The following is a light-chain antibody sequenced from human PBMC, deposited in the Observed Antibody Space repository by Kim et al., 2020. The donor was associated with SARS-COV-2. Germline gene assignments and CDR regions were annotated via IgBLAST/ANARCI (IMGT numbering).Light chain of an antibody. V-gene: IGKV1-5*01. CDR1: QSISSW. CDR3: QQYNSFPFT. J-gene: IGKJ3*01. CDR2: DAS. Sequence: GDRVTITCRASQSISSWLAWYQQKPGKAPQLLIYDASNLESGVPSRFSGSGSGTEFTLTIGSLQPDDFATYYCQQYNSFPFTFGPGTKVDI.